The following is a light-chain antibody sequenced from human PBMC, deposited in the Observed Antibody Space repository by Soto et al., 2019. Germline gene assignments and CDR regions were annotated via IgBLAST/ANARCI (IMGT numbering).Light chain of an antibody. CDR3: QQYNNWPFT. Sequence: EIVMTQSPATLSVSPGERATLSCRASQSVSSNLAWYQQKPGQAPRLLIYGASTRATGIPVRFSGSGSGTEFTLTISSLQSEDFAVYYCQQYNNWPFTFSPGTKVDIK. CDR2: GAS. J-gene: IGKJ3*01. CDR1: QSVSSN. V-gene: IGKV3-15*01.